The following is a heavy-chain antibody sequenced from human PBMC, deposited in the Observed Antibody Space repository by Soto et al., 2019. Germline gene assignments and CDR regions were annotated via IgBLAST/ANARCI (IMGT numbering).Heavy chain of an antibody. D-gene: IGHD1-1*01. CDR3: AKGRGQNWNFDY. V-gene: IGHV3-23*01. CDR2: IRGSGGTA. J-gene: IGHJ4*02. Sequence: EVQLLESGGGSVQPGGPLRFSWEAPGFPFSGYAMHWVGRPPGKGLEWVSSIRGSGGTAYYADSVKGRFSISRDSLVNTLYLQMNSLRAEDTAVYYCAKGRGQNWNFDYWGQGTLVTVSP. CDR1: GFPFSGYA.